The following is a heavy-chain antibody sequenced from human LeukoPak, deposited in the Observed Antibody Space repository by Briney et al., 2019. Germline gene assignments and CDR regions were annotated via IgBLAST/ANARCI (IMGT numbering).Heavy chain of an antibody. CDR3: ARDRMSSGYYLQYFDL. CDR2: IYSGGST. J-gene: IGHJ2*01. Sequence: GGSLRLSCAASGFTFSSYGMSWVRQAPGKGLEWVSVIYSGGSTYYADSVKGRFTISRDNSKNTLYLQMNSLRAEDTAVYYCARDRMSSGYYLQYFDLWGRGTLVTVSS. CDR1: GFTFSSYG. V-gene: IGHV3-53*01. D-gene: IGHD3-22*01.